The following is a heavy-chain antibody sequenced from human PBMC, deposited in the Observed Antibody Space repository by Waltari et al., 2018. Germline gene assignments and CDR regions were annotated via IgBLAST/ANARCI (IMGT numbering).Heavy chain of an antibody. Sequence: QLQLQESGPGLVKPSETLSLTCTVSGGSISSSSYYWGWLRQPPGKGLEWIGSIYYSGSTYYNPSLKSRVTISVDTSKNQFSLKLSSVTAADTAVYYCASYRYYYGSGFYWGQGTLVTVSS. CDR3: ASYRYYYGSGFY. J-gene: IGHJ4*02. CDR2: IYYSGST. CDR1: GGSISSSSYY. D-gene: IGHD3-10*01. V-gene: IGHV4-39*01.